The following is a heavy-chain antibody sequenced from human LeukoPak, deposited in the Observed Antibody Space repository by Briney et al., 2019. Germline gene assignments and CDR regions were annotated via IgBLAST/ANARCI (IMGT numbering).Heavy chain of an antibody. CDR3: ARGRGWLDY. J-gene: IGHJ4*02. V-gene: IGHV3-7*01. CDR1: GFTFSGYS. Sequence: GGSLRLSCGASGFTFSGYSMTWVRQAPGKGLEWVANIKNDGSDKYYVDSVKGRFTISRDNAKNSLYLQMNSLRVEDTAIYYCARGRGWLDYWGQGTLVTASS. D-gene: IGHD6-19*01. CDR2: IKNDGSDK.